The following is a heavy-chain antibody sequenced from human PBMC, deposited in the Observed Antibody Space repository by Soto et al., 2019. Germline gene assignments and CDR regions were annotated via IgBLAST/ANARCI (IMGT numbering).Heavy chain of an antibody. D-gene: IGHD3-3*01. V-gene: IGHV1-24*01. CDR1: GYTLTELP. Sequence: ASVKVYCKVSGYTLTELPIHWVRQAPGEGLEWMGGFDPEDGEPIYAQKFQGRVTMTQDTSTDTAYMEMSSLTSEDTAVYYCAAQPTYFDFWSDYPPWFDPWGQGTLVTVSS. CDR2: FDPEDGEP. CDR3: AAQPTYFDFWSDYPPWFDP. J-gene: IGHJ5*02.